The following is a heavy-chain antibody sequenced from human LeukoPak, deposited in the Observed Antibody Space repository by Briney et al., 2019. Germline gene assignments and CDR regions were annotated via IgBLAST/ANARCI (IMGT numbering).Heavy chain of an antibody. Sequence: GASVKVSCKASGYTFTSYDINWVRQATGQGLEWMGWMNPNSGNTGYAQKFQGRVTITRNTSISTAYMGLSSLRSEDTAVYYCARIPDYGGNSGDDYWGQGTLVTVSS. CDR3: ARIPDYGGNSGDDY. D-gene: IGHD4-23*01. CDR2: MNPNSGNT. J-gene: IGHJ4*02. V-gene: IGHV1-8*03. CDR1: GYTFTSYD.